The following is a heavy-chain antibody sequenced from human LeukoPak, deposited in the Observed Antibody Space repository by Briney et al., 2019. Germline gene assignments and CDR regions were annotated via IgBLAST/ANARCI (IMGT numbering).Heavy chain of an antibody. CDR3: AILDRAEVVTFAY. CDR2: IFRGGST. J-gene: IGHJ4*02. D-gene: IGHD2/OR15-2a*01. Sequence: GGSLRLSCAASGFTVSSNYMSWVRQAPGKGLDWVSVIFRGGSTYYTDSVKGRFTISRDNSKNTLYLQMNSLRAEDTAVYYCAILDRAEVVTFAYWGQGTLVTVSS. V-gene: IGHV3-53*01. CDR1: GFTVSSNY.